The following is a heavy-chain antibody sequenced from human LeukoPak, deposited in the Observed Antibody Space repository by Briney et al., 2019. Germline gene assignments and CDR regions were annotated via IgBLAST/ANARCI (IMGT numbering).Heavy chain of an antibody. CDR3: ARVASFAFDI. Sequence: ASVKISCKASGGTFSSYAISWVRQAPGQGLEWMGGIIPIFGTANYAQKFQGRVTITADESTSTAYMELRSLRSDDTAVYYCARVASFAFDIWGQGTMVTVSS. V-gene: IGHV1-69*13. D-gene: IGHD3-16*02. J-gene: IGHJ3*02. CDR1: GGTFSSYA. CDR2: IIPIFGTA.